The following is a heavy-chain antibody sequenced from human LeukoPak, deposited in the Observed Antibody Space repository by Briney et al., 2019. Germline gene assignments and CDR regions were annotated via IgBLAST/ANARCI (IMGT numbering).Heavy chain of an antibody. J-gene: IGHJ4*02. CDR3: ARGSSSVIPALKFDY. Sequence: ASVKVSCKASGYTFTSYYMHWVRQAPGQGLEWMGWISAYNGNTNYAQKLQGRVTMTTDTSTSTAYMELRSLRSDDTAVYYCARGSSSVIPALKFDYWGQGTLVTVSS. CDR2: ISAYNGNT. CDR1: GYTFTSYY. V-gene: IGHV1-18*04. D-gene: IGHD6-13*01.